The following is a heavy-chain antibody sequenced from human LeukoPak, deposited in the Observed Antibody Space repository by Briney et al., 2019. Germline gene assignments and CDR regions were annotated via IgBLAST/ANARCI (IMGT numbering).Heavy chain of an antibody. CDR2: IIPIFGTA. V-gene: IGHV1-69*13. CDR1: GGTFSSYA. D-gene: IGHD5-18*01. CDR3: ARADTAMVPPYYYYYGMDV. Sequence: SVKVSCKASGGTFSSYAISWVRQAPGRGLEWMGGIIPIFGTANYAQKFQGRVTITADESTSTAYMELSSLRSEDTAVYYCARADTAMVPPYYYYYGMDVWGKGTTVTVSS. J-gene: IGHJ6*04.